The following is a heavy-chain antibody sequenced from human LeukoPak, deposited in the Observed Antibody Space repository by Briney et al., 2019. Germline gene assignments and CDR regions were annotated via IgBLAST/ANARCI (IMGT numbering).Heavy chain of an antibody. CDR2: IYYSGST. CDR3: ARDRSGMNYYYYGMDV. CDR1: GGSISSYY. V-gene: IGHV4-59*01. J-gene: IGHJ6*02. Sequence: SETLSLTCTVSGGSISSYYWSWIRQPPGKGLEWIGYIYYSGSTSYNPSLKSRVTISVDTSKNQFSLKLSSVTAADTAVYYCARDRSGMNYYYYGMDVWGQGTTVTVSS. D-gene: IGHD1-26*01.